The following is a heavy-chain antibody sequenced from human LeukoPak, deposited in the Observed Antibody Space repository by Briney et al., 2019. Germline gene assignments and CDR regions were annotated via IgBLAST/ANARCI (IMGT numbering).Heavy chain of an antibody. CDR1: GYTFTAYY. V-gene: IGHV1-2*02. CDR2: ITPNSGGT. J-gene: IGHJ6*02. Sequence: ASVKVSCKASGYTFTAYYMHWVRQAPGQGLEWMGWITPNSGGTKYAQRFQGRVTMTRDTSISTAYMELSGLRSDDTAVYYCARISDYYGMDVWGQGTTVTVSS. CDR3: ARISDYYGMDV.